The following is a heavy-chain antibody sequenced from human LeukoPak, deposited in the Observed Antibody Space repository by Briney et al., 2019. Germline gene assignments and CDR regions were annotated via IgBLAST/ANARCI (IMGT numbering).Heavy chain of an antibody. CDR3: AKDRSGSYSPVPFDAFDV. J-gene: IGHJ3*01. Sequence: ASVRVSCKASGYIFIGYYVHWVRQAPGQGLEWMGWINPNSGGTNLAQKFQGRVTMTRETSINTAYMDLSRLTSDDTAVYYCAKDRSGSYSPVPFDAFDVWGQGTMVTVSS. CDR1: GYIFIGYY. D-gene: IGHD1-26*01. CDR2: INPNSGGT. V-gene: IGHV1-2*02.